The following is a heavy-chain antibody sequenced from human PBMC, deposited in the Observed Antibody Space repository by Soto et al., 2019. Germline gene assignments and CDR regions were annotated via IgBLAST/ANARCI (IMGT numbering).Heavy chain of an antibody. CDR3: ASWGAAAGDYYYYGMDV. CDR2: INPSSGGT. J-gene: IGHJ6*02. D-gene: IGHD6-13*01. Sequence: ASVKVSCKASGYTFTGYYMHWVRQAPGQGLEWMGWINPSSGGTNYAQKFQGRVTMTRDTSISTAYMELSRLRSDDTAVYYCASWGAAAGDYYYYGMDVWGQGTTVTVSS. V-gene: IGHV1-2*02. CDR1: GYTFTGYY.